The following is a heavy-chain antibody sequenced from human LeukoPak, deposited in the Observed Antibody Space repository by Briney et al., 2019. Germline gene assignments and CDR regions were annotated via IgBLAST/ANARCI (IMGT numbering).Heavy chain of an antibody. CDR3: ARHEYSGSYYGLSWFDP. CDR2: IYYSGST. J-gene: IGHJ5*02. D-gene: IGHD1-26*01. CDR1: GGSISSSGYY. V-gene: IGHV4-39*01. Sequence: PSETLSLTCTVSGGSISSSGYYWGWIRQPPGKGLEWIASIYYSGSTYYNPSRKSRVTISVDTSKNQLSLKLSSLTAADTAVYYCARHEYSGSYYGLSWFDPWGRGTLVTVSS.